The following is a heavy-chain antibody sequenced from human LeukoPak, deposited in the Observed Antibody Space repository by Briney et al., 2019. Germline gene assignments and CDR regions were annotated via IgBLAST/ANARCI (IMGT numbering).Heavy chain of an antibody. J-gene: IGHJ4*02. Sequence: GGSLRLSCAASGFTFDDYGMSWVRQAPGKGLEWVSGINWNGGRIGYADSVKGRFTISRDNAKNSLYLQMNSLRAEDTALYYCARDRMTIFGVVTAPFDYWGQGTLVTVSS. CDR3: ARDRMTIFGVVTAPFDY. CDR2: INWNGGRI. CDR1: GFTFDDYG. D-gene: IGHD3-3*01. V-gene: IGHV3-20*04.